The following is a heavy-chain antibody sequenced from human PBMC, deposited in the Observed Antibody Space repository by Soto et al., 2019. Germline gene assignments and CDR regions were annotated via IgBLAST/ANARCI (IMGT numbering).Heavy chain of an antibody. CDR1: GYSFTGYY. CDR3: ARAGGSGGVGYNWFDP. V-gene: IGHV1-2*02. D-gene: IGHD3-10*01. Sequence: QVQLVQSGAEVKKPGASVKVSCKASGYSFTGYYMHWVRQAPGQGLEWMGWINPNSGATDYAQKFQDRVTMTRDTSISTAYMELSRLRSDDTAVYYCARAGGSGGVGYNWFDPWGQGTLVTVSS. CDR2: INPNSGAT. J-gene: IGHJ5*02.